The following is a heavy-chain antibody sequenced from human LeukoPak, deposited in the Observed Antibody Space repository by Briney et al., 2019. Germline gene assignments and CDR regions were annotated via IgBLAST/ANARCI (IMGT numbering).Heavy chain of an antibody. CDR1: GYTLTELS. J-gene: IGHJ4*02. CDR2: FDPEDGET. Sequence: ASVKVSCKVSGYTLTELSMHWVRQAPGKGLEWMGSFDPEDGETIYAQKFQGRVTMTEDTSTDTAYMELSSLRSEDSAVYYCVTIVATVYYWGQGTLVTVSS. D-gene: IGHD5-12*01. CDR3: VTIVATVYY. V-gene: IGHV1-24*01.